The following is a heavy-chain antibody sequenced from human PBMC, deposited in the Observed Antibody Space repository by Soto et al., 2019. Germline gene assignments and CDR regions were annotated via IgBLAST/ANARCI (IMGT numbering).Heavy chain of an antibody. V-gene: IGHV3-7*01. CDR1: GFTFSNYW. CDR2: IKKDGSDK. CDR3: ARDLGTALVGFDYGMDV. J-gene: IGHJ6*02. D-gene: IGHD5-18*01. Sequence: GGSLRLSCAASGFTFSNYWMSWVRQAPGKGLEWVANIKKDGSDKNYVDSVEGRFSIFRDNAKNSLYLQMYGLRAEDTAVYYCARDLGTALVGFDYGMDVWGQGTTVTVSS.